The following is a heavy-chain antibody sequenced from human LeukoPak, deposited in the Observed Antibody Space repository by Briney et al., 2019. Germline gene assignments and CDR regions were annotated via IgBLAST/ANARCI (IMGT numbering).Heavy chain of an antibody. CDR3: ARPYSSGWYGDFDY. D-gene: IGHD6-19*01. V-gene: IGHV3-66*02. CDR2: ISGSGGST. J-gene: IGHJ4*02. Sequence: PGGSLRLSCAASGFTVSSNYMSWVRQAPGKGLEWVSAISGSGGSTYYADSVKGRFTISRDNSKNTLYLQMNSLRAEDTALYYCARPYSSGWYGDFDYWGQGTLVTVSS. CDR1: GFTVSSNY.